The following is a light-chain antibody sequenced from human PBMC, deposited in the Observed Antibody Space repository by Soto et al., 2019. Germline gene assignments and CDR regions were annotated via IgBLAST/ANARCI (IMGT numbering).Light chain of an antibody. CDR2: DAS. J-gene: IGKJ5*01. CDR1: QSVTTF. CDR3: QQRSNWPPSIT. V-gene: IGKV3-11*01. Sequence: EIVWTQSPSTLSLSPGERSTLSCRTTQSVTTFLAGYQQQPGQAPRLLIYDASDRAPGIRARFSGSGSATDFTLTINNLEPADFAVYYWQQRSNWPPSITFGQGTRLHIK.